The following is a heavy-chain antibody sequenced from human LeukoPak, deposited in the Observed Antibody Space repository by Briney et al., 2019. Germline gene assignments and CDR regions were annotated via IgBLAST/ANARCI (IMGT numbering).Heavy chain of an antibody. V-gene: IGHV3-43*02. CDR2: ISGDGGST. J-gene: IGHJ4*02. D-gene: IGHD5-24*01. CDR3: PKEEVRGDGYNDY. CDR1: GFTFDDYA. Sequence: GGSLRLSCAASGFTFDDYAMHWVRQAPGKGLEWVSLISGDGGSTYYADSVKGRFTISRDNSKNSLYLQMNSLRTEDTALYYCPKEEVRGDGYNDYWGQGTLVTVSS.